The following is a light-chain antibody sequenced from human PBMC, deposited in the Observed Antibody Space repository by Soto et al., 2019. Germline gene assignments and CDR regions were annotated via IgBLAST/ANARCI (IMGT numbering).Light chain of an antibody. V-gene: IGKV3-15*01. CDR3: QQYNDWTSIT. CDR2: GAS. CDR1: QSVRSY. J-gene: IGKJ5*01. Sequence: EIMMTQSPATLSVSPGERATVSCRASQSVRSYLAWYQQKPGQAPRLLISGASTRATGVPARFSGSGSGTEFTLTISSLQSEDFAVYYCQQYNDWTSITFGQGTRLEIK.